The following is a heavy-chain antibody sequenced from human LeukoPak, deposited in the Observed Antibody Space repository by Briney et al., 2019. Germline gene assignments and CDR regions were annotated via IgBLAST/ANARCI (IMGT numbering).Heavy chain of an antibody. V-gene: IGHV4-39*07. D-gene: IGHD3-10*01. CDR2: IFYSGST. CDR1: GGSISTSNYY. CDR3: AKSNGYGLVDI. J-gene: IGHJ3*02. Sequence: SETLSLTCTVSGGSISTSNYYWGWVRQPPGKGLEWIGNIFYSGSTYYSPSLKSRVTISLDTSRNQFSLKLNSVTAADTAVYYCAKSNGYGLVDIWGRGTMVTVSS.